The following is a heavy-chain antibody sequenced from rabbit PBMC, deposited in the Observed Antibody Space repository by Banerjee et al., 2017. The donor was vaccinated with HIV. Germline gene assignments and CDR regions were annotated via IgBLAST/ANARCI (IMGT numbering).Heavy chain of an antibody. CDR1: GFSFSSSYY. V-gene: IGHV1S40*01. J-gene: IGHJ4*01. Sequence: QSLEESGGGLVQPEGSLTLTCTASGFSFSSSYYMCWVRQAPGKGLEWIGCIYAGSSGSTVYASWVNGRFTISKTSSTTVTLQMTSLTAADTATYFCARDRYGSGSVDHDLWGPGTLVTVS. CDR3: ARDRYGSGSVDHDL. CDR2: IYAGSSGST. D-gene: IGHD5-1*01.